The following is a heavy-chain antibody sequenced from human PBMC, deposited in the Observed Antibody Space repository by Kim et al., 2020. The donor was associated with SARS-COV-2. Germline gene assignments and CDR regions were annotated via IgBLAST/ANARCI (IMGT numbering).Heavy chain of an antibody. Sequence: GGSLRLSCTTSGFPFSSFAMAWLRQRPGKAPEWVSGVSGGGDATYYADAVRGRFTISRDISRNTIHLQMTSLRVDDTAQYYCARCTLIRGVIMSGNAFDFWGQGTMVTVS. V-gene: IGHV3-23*01. D-gene: IGHD3-10*01. CDR2: VSGGGDAT. CDR1: GFPFSSFA. J-gene: IGHJ3*01. CDR3: ARCTLIRGVIMSGNAFDF.